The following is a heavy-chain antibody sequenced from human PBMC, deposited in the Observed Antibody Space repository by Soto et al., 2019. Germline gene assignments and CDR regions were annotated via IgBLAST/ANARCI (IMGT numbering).Heavy chain of an antibody. V-gene: IGHV3-48*03. CDR2: ISSSSLSI. CDR3: ARGGTYFPHDAFDL. Sequence: EVQLVESGGGLVQPGGSLRLSCAASGFTFSSYEMNWVRQAPGKGLKWVSYISSSSLSIYYADSVRGRFTIPRDNAKNSLYLQMNSLRAEDTAVYYCARGGTYFPHDAFDLWGQGTMVTVSS. CDR1: GFTFSSYE. J-gene: IGHJ3*01. D-gene: IGHD1-26*01.